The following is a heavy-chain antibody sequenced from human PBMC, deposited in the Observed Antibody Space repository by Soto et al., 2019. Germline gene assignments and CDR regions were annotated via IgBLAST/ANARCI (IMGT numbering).Heavy chain of an antibody. J-gene: IGHJ3*02. CDR3: AKLLAAAASWDALDI. Sequence: GRSLRLSCATSGLTFGNYAMSWVRQPPGKGLEWVSGITGGGRFTNYADPVKGRFTISRDNSWNTLYLQLNSLRAEDTAVYYCAKLLAAAASWDALDIWRQGTMVTVSS. V-gene: IGHV3-23*01. CDR2: ITGGGRFT. D-gene: IGHD6-25*01. CDR1: GLTFGNYA.